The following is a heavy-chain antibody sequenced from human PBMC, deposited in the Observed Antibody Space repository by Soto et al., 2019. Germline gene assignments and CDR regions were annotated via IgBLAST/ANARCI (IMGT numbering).Heavy chain of an antibody. CDR2: INNDGRST. CDR1: GVNISSYW. J-gene: IGHJ4*02. V-gene: IGHV3-74*01. D-gene: IGHD5-18*01. CDR3: ARDVQLQSFDY. Sequence: RLSCAAAGVNISSYWRHCVRQAPGKGLVWVSRINNDGRSTSYADSVKGRFTMSRDNAQNILYLQMNSLRAEDTAVYYCARDVQLQSFDYWGQGTLVTVSS.